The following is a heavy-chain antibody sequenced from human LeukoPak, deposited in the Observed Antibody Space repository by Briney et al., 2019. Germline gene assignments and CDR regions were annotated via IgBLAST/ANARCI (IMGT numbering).Heavy chain of an antibody. CDR1: GFTFSSYS. Sequence: PGGSLRLSCAASGFTFSSYSMNWVRQAPGKGLEWVSYISSSSSTIYYADSVKGRFTISRDNAKNSLYLQMNSLRAEDTAVYYCAREQNGSGRRYYYYYYMDVWGKGTTVTVSS. CDR3: AREQNGSGRRYYYYYYMDV. D-gene: IGHD3-10*01. V-gene: IGHV3-48*01. J-gene: IGHJ6*03. CDR2: ISSSSSTI.